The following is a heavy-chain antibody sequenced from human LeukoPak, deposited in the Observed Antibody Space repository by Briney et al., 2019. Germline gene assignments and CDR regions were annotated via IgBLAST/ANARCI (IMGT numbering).Heavy chain of an antibody. CDR2: ISYDGSNK. CDR1: GFTFSSYG. V-gene: IGHV3-30*18. Sequence: HPGGSLRLSCAASGFTFSSYGMHWVRQAPGKGLEWVAVISYDGSNKYYADSVKGRFTISRDNSKNTLYLQMNSLRAEDTAVYYCAKGAPARGHYFDYWGQGTLVTVSS. D-gene: IGHD3-10*01. CDR3: AKGAPARGHYFDY. J-gene: IGHJ4*02.